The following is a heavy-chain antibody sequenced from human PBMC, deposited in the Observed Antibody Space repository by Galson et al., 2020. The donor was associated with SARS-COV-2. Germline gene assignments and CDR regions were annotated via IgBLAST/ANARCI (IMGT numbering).Heavy chain of an antibody. CDR3: TTSIIVAGSLDY. J-gene: IGHJ4*02. D-gene: IGHD5-12*01. CDR2: IWSDGNNK. CDR1: GFTFSTYA. Sequence: GESLKISCAASGFTFSTYAMHWFRQAPGKGLEWVAVIWSDGNNKYYADSVKGRFTISRDNSKNTVNLQMNSLRAEDTAVYYCTTSIIVAGSLDYWGQGTLVTVSS. V-gene: IGHV3-33*01.